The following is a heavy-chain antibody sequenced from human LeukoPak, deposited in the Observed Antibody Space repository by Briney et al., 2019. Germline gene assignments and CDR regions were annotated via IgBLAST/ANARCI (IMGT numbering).Heavy chain of an antibody. Sequence: PGRSLRLSCAPARLTFSSYGMHWDRHPPGKGLEWVAVIWYDGSNNYYEDSVKGRFIISRDNSKNTLYLQMNILRAEDTAVYYCARPTMMTNYYFDYWGQGTLVTVSS. D-gene: IGHD3-22*01. CDR2: IWYDGSNN. CDR1: RLTFSSYG. V-gene: IGHV3-33*01. CDR3: ARPTMMTNYYFDY. J-gene: IGHJ4*02.